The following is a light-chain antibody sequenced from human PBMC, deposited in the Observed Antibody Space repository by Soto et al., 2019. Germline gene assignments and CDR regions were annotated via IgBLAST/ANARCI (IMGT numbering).Light chain of an antibody. J-gene: IGLJ3*02. Sequence: QSVLTQPPSASGSPGQSVTISCTGTSGDVGGYNYVSWYQQHPGKAPKLMIYEVTKRPSGVPDRFSGSKPGNTASLTVSGLQAEDEANYYCSSYAGNNNLVFGGGTKLTVL. CDR1: SGDVGGYNY. CDR2: EVT. CDR3: SSYAGNNNLV. V-gene: IGLV2-8*01.